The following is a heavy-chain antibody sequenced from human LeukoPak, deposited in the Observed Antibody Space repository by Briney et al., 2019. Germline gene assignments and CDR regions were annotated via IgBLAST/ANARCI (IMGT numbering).Heavy chain of an antibody. V-gene: IGHV1-8*02. J-gene: IGHJ6*02. D-gene: IGHD6-13*01. Sequence: ASVKVSCKASGGTFSSYAISWVRQATGQGLEWMGWMNPNSDTTGYAQKFQGRVTMTWHTSIGTTYMELSSLRSEDTAVYYCAILASAAQTYYYYGMDVWGQGTTVTVSS. CDR3: AILASAAQTYYYYGMDV. CDR2: MNPNSDTT. CDR1: GGTFSSYA.